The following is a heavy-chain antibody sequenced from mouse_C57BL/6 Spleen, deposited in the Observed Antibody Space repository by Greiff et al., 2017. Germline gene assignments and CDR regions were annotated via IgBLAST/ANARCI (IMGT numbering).Heavy chain of an antibody. J-gene: IGHJ3*01. CDR3: ARQGDEGFAY. CDR1: GFTFSDYG. V-gene: IGHV5-15*01. CDR2: ISNLAYSI. D-gene: IGHD3-3*01. Sequence: EVQRVESGGGLVQPGGSLKLSCAASGFTFSDYGMAWVRQAPRKGPEWVAFISNLAYSIYYADTVTGRFTISRENAKNTLYLEMSSLRSEDTAMYYCARQGDEGFAYWGQGTLVTVSA.